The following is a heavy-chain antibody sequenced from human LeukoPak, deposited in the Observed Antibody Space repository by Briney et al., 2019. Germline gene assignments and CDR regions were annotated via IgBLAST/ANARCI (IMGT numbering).Heavy chain of an antibody. V-gene: IGHV3-21*01. CDR3: AREPDGYSSGWYIY. Sequence: GGSLRLSCAASGFTFSSYSMNWVRQAPGKGLEWVSSISSSSSYIYYADSVKGRFTISRDNAKNSLYLQMNSLRAEDTAVYYCAREPDGYSSGWYIYWGQGTLVTVSS. J-gene: IGHJ4*02. CDR2: ISSSSSYI. CDR1: GFTFSSYS. D-gene: IGHD6-19*01.